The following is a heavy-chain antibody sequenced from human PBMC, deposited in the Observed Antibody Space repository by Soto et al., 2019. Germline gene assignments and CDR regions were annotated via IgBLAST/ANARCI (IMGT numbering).Heavy chain of an antibody. J-gene: IGHJ4*02. CDR1: GGTFSSYA. CDR2: IIPIFGTA. V-gene: IGHV1-69*13. Sequence: ASVKVSCKASGGTFSSYAISWVRQAPGQGLEWMGGIIPIFGTANYAQKFQGRVTITADESTSTAYMELSSLRSEDTAVYYCASGAVADDFDYWGQGTLVTVSS. D-gene: IGHD6-19*01. CDR3: ASGAVADDFDY.